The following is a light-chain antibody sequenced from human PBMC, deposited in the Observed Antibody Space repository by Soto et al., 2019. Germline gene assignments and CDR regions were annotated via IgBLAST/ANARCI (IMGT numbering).Light chain of an antibody. V-gene: IGLV2-14*01. CDR1: SSDVGGYNY. CDR2: DVS. J-gene: IGLJ1*01. CDR3: SSYTSSSTLV. Sequence: QSALTQPASVSGSPGHSITISCTGTSSDVGGYNYVSWYQQHPGKAPKLMIYDVSNRPSGVSNRFSGSKSGNTASLTISGLQAEDEADYYCSSYTSSSTLVFGTG.